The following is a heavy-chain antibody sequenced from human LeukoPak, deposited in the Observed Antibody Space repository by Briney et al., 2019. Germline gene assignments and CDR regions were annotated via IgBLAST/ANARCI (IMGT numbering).Heavy chain of an antibody. CDR3: ARGRSGSYYGSSDS. CDR2: TSYDGNNK. CDR1: GFTFSSYA. D-gene: IGHD1-26*01. Sequence: GGSLRLSCSASGFTFSSYAMHWVRQAPGKGLEWVAVTSYDGNNKYYGDAVKGRVTIARDNSKNTLYLQMNRMRADDTAVYYCARGRSGSYYGSSDSWGQGTLVTVSS. V-gene: IGHV3-30-3*01. J-gene: IGHJ4*02.